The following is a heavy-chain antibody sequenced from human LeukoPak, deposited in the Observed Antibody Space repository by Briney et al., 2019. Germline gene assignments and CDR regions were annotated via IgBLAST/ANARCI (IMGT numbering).Heavy chain of an antibody. V-gene: IGHV4-39*07. CDR2: IYYSGST. D-gene: IGHD3-9*01. CDR3: AREVTAQYFDWPPRYYYYMDV. CDR1: GGFISSSSYY. Sequence: SETLSLTCTVSGGFISSSSYYWGWIRQPAGKGLEWIGSIYYSGSTYYNPSLKSRVTISVDTSKNQFSLKLSSVTAADTAVYYCAREVTAQYFDWPPRYYYYMDVWGKGTTVTISS. J-gene: IGHJ6*03.